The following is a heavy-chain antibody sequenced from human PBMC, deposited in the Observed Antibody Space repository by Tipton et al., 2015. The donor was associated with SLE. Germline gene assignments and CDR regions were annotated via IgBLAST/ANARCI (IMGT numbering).Heavy chain of an antibody. CDR1: GFTFGDFT. V-gene: IGHV3-49*04. CDR2: IRSKAYGGTT. D-gene: IGHD1-1*01. CDR3: TRWGNDSFHYTMDV. J-gene: IGHJ6*02. Sequence: RSLRLSCRGSGFTFGDFTMRWVRQAPGKGLEWLGFIRSKAYGGTTEYAASVKGRFTISRDDSNGIAYLQMSSLKTEDTAVYYCTRWGNDSFHYTMDVWGQGTTVTVSS.